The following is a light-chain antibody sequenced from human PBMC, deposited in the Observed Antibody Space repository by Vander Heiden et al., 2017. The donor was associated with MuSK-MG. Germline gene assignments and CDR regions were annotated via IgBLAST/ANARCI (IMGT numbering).Light chain of an antibody. Sequence: AIRMTQSPSSFSASTGDRVTITCRASQGISSYLAWYQQKPGKAPKLLIYAASTLQSGVPSRFSGSGSGTDCTLTISCLQSEDFATYYCQQYESDRWTFGQGTKVEIK. CDR3: QQYESDRWT. CDR2: AAS. J-gene: IGKJ1*01. V-gene: IGKV1-8*01. CDR1: QGISSY.